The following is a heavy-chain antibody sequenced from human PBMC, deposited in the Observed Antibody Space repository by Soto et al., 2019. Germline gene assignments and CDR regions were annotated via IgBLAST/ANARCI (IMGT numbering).Heavy chain of an antibody. CDR2: LSYDGSNK. V-gene: IGHV3-30*18. D-gene: IGHD6-13*01. CDR3: AKDNGIAAAGINRTPYYYYYMDV. Sequence: PGGSLRLSCAASGFTFSSYGMHWVRQAPGKGLEWVAVLSYDGSNKYYADSVKGRFTISRDNSKNTLYLQMNSLRAEDTAVYYCAKDNGIAAAGINRTPYYYYYMDVWGKGTTVTVSS. CDR1: GFTFSSYG. J-gene: IGHJ6*03.